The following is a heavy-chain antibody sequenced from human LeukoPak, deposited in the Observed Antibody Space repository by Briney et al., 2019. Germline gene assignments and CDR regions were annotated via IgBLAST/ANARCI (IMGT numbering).Heavy chain of an antibody. J-gene: IGHJ4*02. Sequence: GGSLRLSCAASGFAFSSYGMHWVRQAPGKGLEWVAVISYDGSNTYCADSVKGRVTMSRDHSKNTGYLQLNSLRVEDTAVYYCAKEGYYGSGSYPDDWGQGTLVTVSS. CDR2: ISYDGSNT. CDR3: AKEGYYGSGSYPDD. D-gene: IGHD3-10*01. V-gene: IGHV3-30*18. CDR1: GFAFSSYG.